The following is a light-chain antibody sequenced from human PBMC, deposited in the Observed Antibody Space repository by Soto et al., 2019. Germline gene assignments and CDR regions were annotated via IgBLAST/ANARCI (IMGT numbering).Light chain of an antibody. Sequence: EMVMTQSPATVSVSPGETTTLSCRASRSVSINLAWYQQKPGLAPRLLIYGASTRATGIPARFSGSGSGTDFTLTISSLQSEDFAIYYCQQYNDWPLTFGGGTKVEIK. CDR3: QQYNDWPLT. CDR1: RSVSIN. CDR2: GAS. J-gene: IGKJ4*01. V-gene: IGKV3-15*01.